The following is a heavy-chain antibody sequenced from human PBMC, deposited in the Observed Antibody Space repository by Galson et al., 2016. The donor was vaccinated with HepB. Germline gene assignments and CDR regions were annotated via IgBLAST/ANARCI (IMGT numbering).Heavy chain of an antibody. J-gene: IGHJ4*02. CDR2: VYNGGI. V-gene: IGHV4-59*01. D-gene: IGHD3-22*01. Sequence: SETLSLTCTVSGVSITTYYWSWIRQFPGKRLEWIGFVYNGGINYNPSLKSRLTILVDRSKNQFSLNLSSVTAADTAVYYCATMPYYSDNSPRRDYWGQGTQVIVSS. CDR1: GVSITTYY. CDR3: ATMPYYSDNSPRRDY.